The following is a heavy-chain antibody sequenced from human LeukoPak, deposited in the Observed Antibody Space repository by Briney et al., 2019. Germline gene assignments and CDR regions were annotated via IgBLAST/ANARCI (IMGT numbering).Heavy chain of an antibody. CDR2: IYYSGST. D-gene: IGHD5-18*01. CDR3: ARERNTAWGY. V-gene: IGHV4-59*12. CDR1: GDSISNYY. Sequence: SETLSLTCTVSGDSISNYYWTWIRQPPGKGLEWIGYIYYSGSTYYNPSLKSRVTISVDTSKNQFSLKLSSVTAADTAVYYCARERNTAWGYWGQGTLVTVSS. J-gene: IGHJ4*02.